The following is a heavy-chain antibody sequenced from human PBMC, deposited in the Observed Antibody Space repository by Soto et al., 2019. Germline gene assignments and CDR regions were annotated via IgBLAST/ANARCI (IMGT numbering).Heavy chain of an antibody. Sequence: QVQLVQSGAEVKKPGSSVKLSCKASGGTFSSYTISWVRQAPGQGLEWMGRIIPILGIANYAQKFQGRVTITADKSRSTAYMELSSLRSEETAVYYCAREIPTLSEFSGCDYDYDHMAVWGKGTTVTVPS. V-gene: IGHV1-69*08. CDR2: IIPILGIA. D-gene: IGHD5-12*01. CDR3: AREIPTLSEFSGCDYDYDHMAV. CDR1: GGTFSSYT. J-gene: IGHJ6*03.